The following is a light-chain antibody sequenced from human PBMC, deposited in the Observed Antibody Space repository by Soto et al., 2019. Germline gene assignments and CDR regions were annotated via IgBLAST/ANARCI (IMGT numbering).Light chain of an antibody. V-gene: IGLV1-51*01. J-gene: IGLJ2*01. CDR3: GTWDSSLSAVV. CDR2: DND. Sequence: QSAVTQPPSVSAAPGQKVTISCSGRSSNIGNNYVSWYQQVQGRAPKLLIKDNDERPSGIPDRISGSKSGTSATLVITGLQTGDEADYYCGTWDSSLSAVVFGGGTKVTLL. CDR1: SSNIGNNY.